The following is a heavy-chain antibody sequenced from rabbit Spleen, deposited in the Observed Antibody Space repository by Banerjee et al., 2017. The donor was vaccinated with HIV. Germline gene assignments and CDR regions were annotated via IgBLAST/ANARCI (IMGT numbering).Heavy chain of an antibody. Sequence: QSLEESGGDLVKPGASLALTCTASGVSFSGSSYMCWVRQAPGKGLEWIACIDAGSSGDTYYASWAKGRFTCSKTSSTTVSLQMTRLTAADTATYFCARDLTDVIGWNFGWWGQGTLVTVS. D-gene: IGHD4-1*01. CDR3: ARDLTDVIGWNFGW. CDR2: IDAGSSGDT. J-gene: IGHJ6*01. CDR1: GVSFSGSSY. V-gene: IGHV1S40*01.